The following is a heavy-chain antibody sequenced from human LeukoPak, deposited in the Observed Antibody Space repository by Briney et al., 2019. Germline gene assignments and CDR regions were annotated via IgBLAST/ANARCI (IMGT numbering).Heavy chain of an antibody. CDR3: ARHRSCGGDCYSPSWFDP. J-gene: IGHJ5*02. CDR1: GGSTSSYY. Sequence: SETLSLTCTVSGGSTSSYYWSWIRQPPGKGLGWIGYIYTSGSTNYNPSLKGRVTISVDTSKNQFSLKLSSVTAADTAVYYCARHRSCGGDCYSPSWFDPWGQGTLVTVSS. CDR2: IYTSGST. V-gene: IGHV4-4*09. D-gene: IGHD2-21*02.